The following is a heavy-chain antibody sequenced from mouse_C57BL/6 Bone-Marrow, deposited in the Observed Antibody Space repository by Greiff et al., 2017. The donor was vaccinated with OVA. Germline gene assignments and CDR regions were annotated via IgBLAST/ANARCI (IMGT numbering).Heavy chain of an antibody. CDR1: GYTFTSYG. D-gene: IGHD1-1*01. CDR3: ARAPFTTVVATRYFDV. Sequence: VKLQQSGAELARPGASVKLSCKASGYTFTSYGISWVKQRTGQGLEWIGEIYPRSGNTYYNEKFKGKATLTADKSSSTAYMELRSLTSEDSAVYFCARAPFTTVVATRYFDVWGTGTTVTVSS. V-gene: IGHV1-81*01. J-gene: IGHJ1*03. CDR2: IYPRSGNT.